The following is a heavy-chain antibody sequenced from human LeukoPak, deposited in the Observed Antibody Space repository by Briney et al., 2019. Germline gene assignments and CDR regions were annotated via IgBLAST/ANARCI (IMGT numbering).Heavy chain of an antibody. CDR3: ARTGYSSSWRNYFDY. D-gene: IGHD6-13*01. Sequence: GGSLRLSCAASGFTFDDYGTSWVRQAPGKGLEWVSGINWNGGSTGYADSVKGRFTISRDNAKNSLYLQMNSLRAEDTALYYCARTGYSSSWRNYFDYWGQGTLVTVSS. CDR2: INWNGGST. CDR1: GFTFDDYG. V-gene: IGHV3-20*04. J-gene: IGHJ4*02.